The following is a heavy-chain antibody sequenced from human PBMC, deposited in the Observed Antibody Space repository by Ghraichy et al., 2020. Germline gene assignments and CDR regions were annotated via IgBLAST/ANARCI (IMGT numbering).Heavy chain of an antibody. CDR3: ARDEGIVGATSAFDI. CDR2: IYYSGST. CDR1: GGSISSYY. Sequence: SETLSLTCTVSGGSISSYYWSWIRQPPGKGLEWIGYIYYSGSTNYNPSLKSRVTISVDTSKNQFSLKLSSVTAADTAVYYCARDEGIVGATSAFDIWGQGTMVTVSS. J-gene: IGHJ3*02. D-gene: IGHD1-26*01. V-gene: IGHV4-59*01.